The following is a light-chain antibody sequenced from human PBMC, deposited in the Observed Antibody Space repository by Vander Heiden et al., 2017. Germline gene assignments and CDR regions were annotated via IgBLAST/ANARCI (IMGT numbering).Light chain of an antibody. CDR3: LQDYYYPFT. V-gene: IGKV1-6*02. J-gene: IGKJ3*01. CDR2: DAT. Sequence: HPTHTPSSLSASVGDRVTITCRASLDISSDLGWYQQRPGKAPKLLIYDATRLQSGVPSRFSGRGSGTDFTLTISSLHSEDFATYYCLQDYYYPFTFGPGTKVEI. CDR1: LDISSD.